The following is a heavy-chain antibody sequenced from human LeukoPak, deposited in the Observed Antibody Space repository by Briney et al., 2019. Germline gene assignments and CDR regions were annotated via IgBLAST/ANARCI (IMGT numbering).Heavy chain of an antibody. J-gene: IGHJ4*02. V-gene: IGHV4-59*01. CDR3: AGDRGVGVTWYFGY. Sequence: PSETLSLTCTVSGGSISSYYWSWIRQPPGKGLEWIGYIYYSGSTNYNPSFKSRVTISVDTSKNQFSLKLTSVTAADTAVYYCAGDRGVGVTWYFGYWGQGTLVTVSS. CDR2: IYYSGST. CDR1: GGSISSYY. D-gene: IGHD1-26*01.